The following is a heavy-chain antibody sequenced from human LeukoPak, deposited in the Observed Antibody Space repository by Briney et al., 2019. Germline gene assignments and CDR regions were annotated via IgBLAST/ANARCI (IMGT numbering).Heavy chain of an antibody. CDR3: ARARGGELWPNYFDY. D-gene: IGHD3-16*01. Sequence: GGSLRLSCAASGFTFTDYYMSWIRQAPGKGLEWVSYISSSGSTIYYADSVKGRFTISRDNPKNSLYLQLNSLRAVDTAVYYRARARGGELWPNYFDYWGQGTLVTVSS. CDR1: GFTFTDYY. V-gene: IGHV3-11*01. J-gene: IGHJ4*02. CDR2: ISSSGSTI.